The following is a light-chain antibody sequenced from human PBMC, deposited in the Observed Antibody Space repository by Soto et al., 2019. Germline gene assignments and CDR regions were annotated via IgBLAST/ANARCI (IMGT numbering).Light chain of an antibody. V-gene: IGKV3-11*01. CDR1: QSISSH. CDR3: QQRPHWPLT. CDR2: DAS. Sequence: EIVLTQSPATLSLSPGERATLSCRASQSISSHLVWYQQQLGQAPRLLICDASNSATGIQARFSGSGSGPVFTLTISRLEPEDFAVYYCQQRPHWPLTFGGGTRVEIK. J-gene: IGKJ4*01.